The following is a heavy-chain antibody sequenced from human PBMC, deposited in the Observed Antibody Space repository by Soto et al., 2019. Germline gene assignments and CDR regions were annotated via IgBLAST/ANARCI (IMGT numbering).Heavy chain of an antibody. V-gene: IGHV4-39*01. Sequence: SETLSLTCTVSGGSISSSSYYWGWIRQPPGKGLEWIGSIYYSGSTYYNPSLKSRVTISVDTSKNQFSLKLSSVTAADTAVYYCARGPRYGSGSYLGYYYYYGMDVWGQGTTVTVSS. D-gene: IGHD3-10*01. CDR1: GGSISSSSYY. CDR2: IYYSGST. CDR3: ARGPRYGSGSYLGYYYYYGMDV. J-gene: IGHJ6*02.